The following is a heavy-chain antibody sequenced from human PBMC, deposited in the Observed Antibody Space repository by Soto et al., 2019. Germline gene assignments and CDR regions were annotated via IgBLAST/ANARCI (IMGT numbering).Heavy chain of an antibody. D-gene: IGHD3-16*01. CDR1: GFTFSSYW. Sequence: EVQLVESGGGLVQPGGSLRLSCAASGFTFSSYWMSWVRQAPGKGLEWVANIKQDGSDKYYVDSVKGRFTISRDNDTNSLYLQMNSLRAEYTAVYYCARGGPDGYFDYWGQGTLVTVSS. CDR3: ARGGPDGYFDY. J-gene: IGHJ4*02. CDR2: IKQDGSDK. V-gene: IGHV3-7*01.